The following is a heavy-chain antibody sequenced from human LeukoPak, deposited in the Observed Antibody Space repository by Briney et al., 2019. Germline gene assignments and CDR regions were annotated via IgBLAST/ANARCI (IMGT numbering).Heavy chain of an antibody. CDR2: IYYSGST. V-gene: IGHV4-39*07. CDR1: GGSINSGDYY. CDR3: ARSHHIWSAERGWFDP. D-gene: IGHD3-10*01. Sequence: SETLSLTCTVSGGSINSGDYYWVWIRQPPGKGLEWIGSIYYSGSTSYNPSLKIRVTMTADTSKSQFSLKLSSVTAVDTGVYFCARSHHIWSAERGWFDPWGEGTLVTVSS. J-gene: IGHJ5*02.